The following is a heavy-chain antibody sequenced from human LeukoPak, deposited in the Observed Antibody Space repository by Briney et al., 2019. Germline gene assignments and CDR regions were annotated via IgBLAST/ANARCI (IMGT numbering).Heavy chain of an antibody. V-gene: IGHV3-21*01. CDR1: EFTFSSYV. D-gene: IGHD3-3*01. Sequence: GGSLRLSCVASEFTFSSYVMSWVRQAPGKGLEWVSSISSSSSYIYYADSVKGRFTISRDNAKNSLYLQMNSLRAEDTAVYYCARGNYDFWSGYPYYFDYWGQGTLVTVSS. CDR3: ARGNYDFWSGYPYYFDY. J-gene: IGHJ4*02. CDR2: ISSSSSYI.